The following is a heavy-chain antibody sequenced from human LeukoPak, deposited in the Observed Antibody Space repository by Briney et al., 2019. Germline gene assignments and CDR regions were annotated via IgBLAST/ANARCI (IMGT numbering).Heavy chain of an antibody. CDR2: IIPIFGTA. Sequence: SVKVSCKASGGTFSSYAISWVRQAPGQGLEWMGRIIPIFGTANYAQKFQGRVTITTDESASTAYMELSSLRSEDTAVYYCAREDIVATMMSRFDPWGQGTLVTVSS. V-gene: IGHV1-69*05. D-gene: IGHD5-12*01. CDR3: AREDIVATMMSRFDP. CDR1: GGTFSSYA. J-gene: IGHJ5*02.